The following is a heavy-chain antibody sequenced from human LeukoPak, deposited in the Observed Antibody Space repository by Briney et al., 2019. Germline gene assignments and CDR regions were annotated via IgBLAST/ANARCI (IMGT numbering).Heavy chain of an antibody. CDR2: INHSGSI. CDR1: GGSFSGYY. J-gene: IGHJ6*02. V-gene: IGHV4-34*01. CDR3: ARGPGYSYGSRVDYYYYYGMDV. D-gene: IGHD5-18*01. Sequence: PSETLSLTCAVYGGSFSGYYWSWIRQPPGKGLEWIGEINHSGSINYNPSLKSRVTISVDTSKNQFSLKLSSVTAADTAVYYCARGPGYSYGSRVDYYYYYGMDVWGQGATVTVSS.